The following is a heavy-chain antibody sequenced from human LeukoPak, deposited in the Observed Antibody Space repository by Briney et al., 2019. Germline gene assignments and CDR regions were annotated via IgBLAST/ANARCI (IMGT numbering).Heavy chain of an antibody. D-gene: IGHD5-18*01. Sequence: SETLSLTCTVSGGSITSGSYYWSWIRQPAGKGLEWIGRIDASGSTNYNPSLKSRVTISVDTSKNQFSLKLTSVTAADTAVFYCAREGGYSYGDAPLHFDYWGQGTLVNVPS. CDR3: AREGGYSYGDAPLHFDY. CDR1: GGSITSGSYY. V-gene: IGHV4-61*02. CDR2: IDASGST. J-gene: IGHJ4*02.